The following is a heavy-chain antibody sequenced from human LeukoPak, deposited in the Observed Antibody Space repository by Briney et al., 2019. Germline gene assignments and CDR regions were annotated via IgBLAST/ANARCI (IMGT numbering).Heavy chain of an antibody. Sequence: SETLSLTCTVSGGSISGYYWSWIRQPPGKGLEWIGYIYYSGSTSYNPSLKSRVTISVDTSKNQFSLKLNSVTAADTAVYYCARGAGYSPLDYWGQGTLVTVSS. J-gene: IGHJ4*02. CDR1: GGSISGYY. CDR2: IYYSGST. CDR3: ARGAGYSPLDY. D-gene: IGHD6-13*01. V-gene: IGHV4-59*01.